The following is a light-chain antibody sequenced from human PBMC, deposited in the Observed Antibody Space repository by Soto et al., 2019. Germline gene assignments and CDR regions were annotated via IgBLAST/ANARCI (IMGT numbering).Light chain of an antibody. CDR2: GAS. CDR3: QQYGSSPRT. Sequence: EIVLTQSPGTLSLSPGERATLSCRASQSVRSNFLAWYQQKPGQAPRLLIYGASNRATGIPDRFSGSGSGTDFTLTITRLEPEDFAVYYCQQYGSSPRTFGPGT. J-gene: IGKJ3*01. V-gene: IGKV3-20*01. CDR1: QSVRSNF.